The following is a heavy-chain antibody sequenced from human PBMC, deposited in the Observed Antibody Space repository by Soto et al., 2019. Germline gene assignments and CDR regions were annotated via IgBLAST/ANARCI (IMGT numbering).Heavy chain of an antibody. D-gene: IGHD2-21*01. CDR3: AFVGDYYGMDA. J-gene: IGHJ6*02. Sequence: SETLSLTCTVSGGSISSGDYYWSWIRQPPGKGLEWIGYIYYSGSTYYNPSLKSRVTISVDTSKNQFSLKLSSVTAADTAVYYCAFVGDYYGMDAWGQGTTVTVSS. V-gene: IGHV4-30-4*01. CDR2: IYYSGST. CDR1: GGSISSGDYY.